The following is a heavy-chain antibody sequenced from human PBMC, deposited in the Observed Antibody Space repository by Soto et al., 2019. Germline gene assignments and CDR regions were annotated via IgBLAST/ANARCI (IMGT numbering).Heavy chain of an antibody. Sequence: SGPTLVNPTQTLTLTCTFSGFSLITSGMCVSWIRQPPGKALEWLALIDWDDDKYYSTSLKTRLTISKDTSKNQVVLTMTNMDPVDTATYYCARIVRDERSGYYGYFDYWGQGTLVTVSS. D-gene: IGHD3-22*01. V-gene: IGHV2-70*01. CDR2: IDWDDDK. CDR3: ARIVRDERSGYYGYFDY. J-gene: IGHJ4*02. CDR1: GFSLITSGMC.